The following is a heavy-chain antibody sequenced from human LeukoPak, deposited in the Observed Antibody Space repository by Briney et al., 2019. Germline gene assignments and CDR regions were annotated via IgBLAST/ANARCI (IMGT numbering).Heavy chain of an antibody. CDR2: INHSGST. Sequence: SETLSLTCAVYGGSFSGYYWSWIRQPPGKGLEWIGEINHSGSTNYNPPLKSRVTVAVDTSKNQFSLKLSSVTAADTAVYYCARFVVGQWLINYWGQGALVTISS. V-gene: IGHV4-34*01. J-gene: IGHJ4*02. D-gene: IGHD6-19*01. CDR1: GGSFSGYY. CDR3: ARFVVGQWLINY.